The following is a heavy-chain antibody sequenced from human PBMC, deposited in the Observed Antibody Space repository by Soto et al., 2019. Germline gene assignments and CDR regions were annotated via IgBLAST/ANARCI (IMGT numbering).Heavy chain of an antibody. CDR3: ARDLAAVPRAFDY. Sequence: SETLSLTCTVSGGSISSYFYIWVRQPPGKGLEWIGSVYYTGTTDYNPSLKSRVTISVDTSKTQFSLNLRSVTAADTAVYYCARDLAAVPRAFDYWGRGTRVTDSS. CDR1: GGSISSYF. V-gene: IGHV4-59*01. D-gene: IGHD6-13*01. CDR2: VYYTGTT. J-gene: IGHJ4*02.